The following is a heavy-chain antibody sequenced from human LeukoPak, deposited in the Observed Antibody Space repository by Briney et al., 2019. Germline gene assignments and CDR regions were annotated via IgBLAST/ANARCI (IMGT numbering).Heavy chain of an antibody. CDR2: ISPSGSS. CDR3: ARARREYYIDNSGLREYYFYMDV. Sequence: PSETLSLSCSVSGASTSIYYCNWIRQTAGKGLEWIGRISPSGSSNFNPSLKSRVTMSVDTSKNNFSLKLTSVTAADTAVYFCARARREYYIDNSGLREYYFYMDVWGKGTTVIVSS. D-gene: IGHD3-22*01. J-gene: IGHJ6*03. CDR1: GASTSIYY. V-gene: IGHV4-4*07.